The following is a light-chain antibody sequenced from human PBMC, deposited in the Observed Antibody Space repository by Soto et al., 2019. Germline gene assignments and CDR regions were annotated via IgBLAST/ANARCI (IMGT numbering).Light chain of an antibody. Sequence: DFRMTQSQSTLSASVGDRVTVSCRASQSISRWLAWYQQKPGRAPKLLIYGASTLESGVPSRFSGSGSGTEFTLTISSLQSEDFAVYYCQQYHNWPITFGQGTRLETK. CDR2: GAS. CDR1: QSISRW. CDR3: QQYHNWPIT. V-gene: IGKV1-5*01. J-gene: IGKJ5*01.